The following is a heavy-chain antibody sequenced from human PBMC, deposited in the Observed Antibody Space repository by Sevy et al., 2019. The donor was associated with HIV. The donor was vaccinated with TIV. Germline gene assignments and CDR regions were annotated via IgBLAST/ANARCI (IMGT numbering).Heavy chain of an antibody. D-gene: IGHD3-22*01. CDR1: RFTFSSYT. CDR2: ISSSDNYI. Sequence: GGSLRLSCAASRFTFSSYTMKWVRQAPGKGLECVSSISSSDNYIYYSDSVKGRFTMSRDNAKNSLYLQMNRLRAEDTAVYYCARVRQYDSRDFDYWGHGTQVTVSS. CDR3: ARVRQYDSRDFDY. V-gene: IGHV3-21*06. J-gene: IGHJ4*01.